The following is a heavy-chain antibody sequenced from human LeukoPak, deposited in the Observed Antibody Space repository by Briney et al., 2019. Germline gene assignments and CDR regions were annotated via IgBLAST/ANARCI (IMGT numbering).Heavy chain of an antibody. CDR3: ARGGAARPDY. J-gene: IGHJ4*02. CDR1: GFPFRNYG. Sequence: AGGSLRLSCAASGFPFRNYGMVWVRQAPGKGLEWVSYISSSSSSIYYADSVKGRFTISRDNAKNSLFLQMNSLRGEDTAVYYCARGGAARPDYWGQGTLVTVSS. D-gene: IGHD6-6*01. CDR2: ISSSSSSI. V-gene: IGHV3-48*01.